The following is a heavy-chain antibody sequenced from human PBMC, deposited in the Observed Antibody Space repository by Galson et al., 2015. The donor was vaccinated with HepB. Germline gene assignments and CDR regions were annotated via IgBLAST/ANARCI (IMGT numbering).Heavy chain of an antibody. J-gene: IGHJ3*02. CDR3: ARCSGGSCYLLVGAFDI. CDR2: IIPIFGIA. Sequence: SVKVSCKAPGGTFSSYAISWVRQAPGQGLEWMGGIIPIFGIANYAQKFQGRVTITADESTSTAYMELSSLRSEDTAVYYCARCSGGSCYLLVGAFDIWGQGTMVTVSS. V-gene: IGHV1-69*13. CDR1: GGTFSSYA. D-gene: IGHD2-15*01.